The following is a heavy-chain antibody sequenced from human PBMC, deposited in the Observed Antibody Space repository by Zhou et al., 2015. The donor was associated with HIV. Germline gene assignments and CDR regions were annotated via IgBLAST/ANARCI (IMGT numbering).Heavy chain of an antibody. CDR1: GYTFTSYD. Sequence: QVQVVQSGAEVKKPGASVKVSCKASGYTFTSYDINWVRQATGQGLEWMGWMNPNSGNTGYAQKFQGRVTMTRNTSISTAYMELSSLRSEDTAVYYCARARFWSGYARGNGSGVNWFDPWGQGTLVTVSS. D-gene: IGHD3-3*01. V-gene: IGHV1-8*01. CDR3: ARARFWSGYARGNGSGVNWFDP. J-gene: IGHJ5*02. CDR2: MNPNSGNT.